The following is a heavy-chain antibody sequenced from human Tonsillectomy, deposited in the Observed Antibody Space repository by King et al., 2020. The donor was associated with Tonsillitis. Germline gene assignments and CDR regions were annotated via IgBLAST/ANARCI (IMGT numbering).Heavy chain of an antibody. CDR2: ISRSSYYI. CDR3: ARVISARRDNHYYMDV. J-gene: IGHJ6*03. CDR1: GFPFSGYT. Sequence: QLVQSGGGLVRPAGSLRLSCAASGFPFSGYTINWVRQAPGEGLEWVSSISRSSYYIYYADSVRGRFTISRDNAKDSLYLQMNSLRPEDTAVYYCARVISARRDNHYYMDVWGKGTTVTVSS. D-gene: IGHD6-6*01. V-gene: IGHV3-21*01.